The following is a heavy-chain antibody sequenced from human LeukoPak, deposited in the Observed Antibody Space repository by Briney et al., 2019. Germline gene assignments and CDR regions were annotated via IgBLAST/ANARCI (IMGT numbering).Heavy chain of an antibody. D-gene: IGHD2-2*01. CDR3: ARGVPYCSSTSCYLNGLNRFDP. V-gene: IGHV1-18*01. Sequence: GASVKVSCKASGYTFTSYGISWVRQAPGQGLEWMGWISAYNGNTNYAQKLQGRVTMTTDTSTSTAYMELRSLRSDDTAVYYCARGVPYCSSTSCYLNGLNRFDPWGQGTLVTVSS. CDR1: GYTFTSYG. J-gene: IGHJ5*02. CDR2: ISAYNGNT.